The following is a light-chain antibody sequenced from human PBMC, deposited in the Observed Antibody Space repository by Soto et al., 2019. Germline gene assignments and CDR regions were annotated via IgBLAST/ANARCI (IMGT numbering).Light chain of an antibody. CDR2: AAS. CDR1: QRISSY. V-gene: IGKV1-39*01. Sequence: DIQMTQSPSSLSASVGDRVTITCRASQRISSYLNWYQQKPGKAPKLLIYAASSLQSGVPSRFSGSGSGTEFTLTISSLQPDDFATYYCQQYNSYSSTFGQGTKVDI. CDR3: QQYNSYSST. J-gene: IGKJ1*01.